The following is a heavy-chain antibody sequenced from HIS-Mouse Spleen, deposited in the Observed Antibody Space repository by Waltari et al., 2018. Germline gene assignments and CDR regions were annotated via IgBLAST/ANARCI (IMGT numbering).Heavy chain of an antibody. Sequence: EVQLLESGGGLVQPGGSLRLSCPASGFAFSRYAMSCARQAPGKGLEWVSAISGSGGSTYYADSVKGRFTISRDNSKNTLYLQMNSLRAEDTAVYYCAKTLVRSRDFDYWGQGTLVTVSS. CDR2: ISGSGGST. CDR3: AKTLVRSRDFDY. V-gene: IGHV3-23*01. D-gene: IGHD4-17*01. CDR1: GFAFSRYA. J-gene: IGHJ4*02.